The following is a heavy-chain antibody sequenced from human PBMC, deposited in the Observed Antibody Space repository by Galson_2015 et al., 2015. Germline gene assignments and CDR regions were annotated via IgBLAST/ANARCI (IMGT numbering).Heavy chain of an antibody. CDR2: IKQDGSEK. Sequence: SLRLSCAASRFVFSSYWMSWVRQAPGKGLEWVANIKQDGSEKYYVDSVKGRFTISRDNAKNSLYLQMNSLRVEDTAIYYCATYVPTWYYFDYWGQGTLVTVSS. D-gene: IGHD2-2*01. V-gene: IGHV3-7*01. CDR3: ATYVPTWYYFDY. CDR1: RFVFSSYW. J-gene: IGHJ4*02.